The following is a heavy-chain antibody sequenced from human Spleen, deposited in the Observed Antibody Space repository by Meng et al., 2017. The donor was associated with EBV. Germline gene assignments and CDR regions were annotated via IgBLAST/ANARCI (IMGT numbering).Heavy chain of an antibody. CDR2: IIPSFGTA. D-gene: IGHD4-17*01. CDR1: GYTFTNYG. Sequence: QMDQWQSGAEVKWPGASVKLSCKASGYTFTNYGVSWVRQVPGQGLEWMGGIIPSFGTANYAQKFQRRVTITADESTSTAYMELSSLRSEDTAVYDCARSGYGDYSHNCFDPWGQGTLVTVSS. J-gene: IGHJ5*02. V-gene: IGHV1-69*01. CDR3: ARSGYGDYSHNCFDP.